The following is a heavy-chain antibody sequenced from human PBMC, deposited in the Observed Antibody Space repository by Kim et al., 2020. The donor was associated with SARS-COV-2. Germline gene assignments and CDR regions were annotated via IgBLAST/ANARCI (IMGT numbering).Heavy chain of an antibody. V-gene: IGHV4-39*01. CDR3: ASQGETSSFDY. CDR2: IYYSGST. CDR1: GGSISSSSYY. J-gene: IGHJ4*02. D-gene: IGHD1-26*01. Sequence: SETLSLTCTVSGGSISSSSYYWGWIRQPPGKGLEWIGSIYYSGSTYYNPSLKSRVTISVDTSKNQFSLKLSSVTAADTAVYYCASQGETSSFDYWGQGTLVTVSS.